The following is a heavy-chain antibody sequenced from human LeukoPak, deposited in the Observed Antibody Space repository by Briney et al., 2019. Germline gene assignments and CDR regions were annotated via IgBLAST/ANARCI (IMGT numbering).Heavy chain of an antibody. CDR3: ARGPRNTDTFDI. V-gene: IGHV3-33*01. J-gene: IGHJ3*02. Sequence: PGGSLRLSCAASGFIFSNYGMHWVRQAPGKGLEWVAVIWYDGGNKYYADSVKGRFTISRDNSKNTVYLQMNSLRAEDTAVYYCARGPRNTDTFDIWGQGTMVTVSS. CDR1: GFIFSNYG. CDR2: IWYDGGNK.